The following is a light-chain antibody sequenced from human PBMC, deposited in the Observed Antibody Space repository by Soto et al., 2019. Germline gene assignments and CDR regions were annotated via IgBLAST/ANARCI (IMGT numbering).Light chain of an antibody. CDR2: GAS. V-gene: IGKV3-20*01. J-gene: IGKJ4*01. CDR1: QSVSSNY. CDR3: QQYGTSLLA. Sequence: EIVLTQSPGTLSLSPGERATLSCRASQSVSSNYLAWYQQKPGQAPRLLIYGASSRATGIPDRFSGGGSGTDFTLTISRLEPEDFAMYFCQQYGTSLLAFGGGTKVEIK.